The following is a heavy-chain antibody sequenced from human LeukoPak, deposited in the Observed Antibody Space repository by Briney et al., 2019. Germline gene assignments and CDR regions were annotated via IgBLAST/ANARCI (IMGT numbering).Heavy chain of an antibody. CDR3: AKDYGYSSSWYDY. V-gene: IGHV3-9*01. CDR1: GFTFDDYG. Sequence: GGSLRLSCVASGFTFDDYGMHWVRHAPGKGLEWVSTISWNSASVGYVDSVKGRFTISRDNAKKTLYLQMNSLRPEDTALYYCAKDYGYSSSWYDYWGQGTLVTVSS. CDR2: ISWNSASV. J-gene: IGHJ5*01. D-gene: IGHD6-13*01.